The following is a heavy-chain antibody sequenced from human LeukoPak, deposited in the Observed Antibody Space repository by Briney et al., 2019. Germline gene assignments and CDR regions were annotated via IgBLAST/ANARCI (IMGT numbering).Heavy chain of an antibody. D-gene: IGHD2-21*02. CDR1: GFTFGSYG. J-gene: IGHJ4*02. CDR2: IRSDGSNK. CDR3: ARLAVTANPPLDY. Sequence: GGSLRLSCAASGFTFGSYGMHWVRQAPGKGLEWVTFIRSDGSNKYYADSVKGRFTISRDNAKNSLYLQMNSLRAEDTAVYYCARLAVTANPPLDYWGQGTLVTVSS. V-gene: IGHV3-30*02.